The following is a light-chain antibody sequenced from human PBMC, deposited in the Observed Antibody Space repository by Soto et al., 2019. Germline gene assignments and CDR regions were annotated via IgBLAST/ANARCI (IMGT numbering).Light chain of an antibody. CDR1: QSVSSSY. CDR2: GAS. J-gene: IGKJ2*01. V-gene: IGKV3-20*01. Sequence: EIVLTQSPGTLSLSPGERATLSCRASQSVSSSYLAWYQQKPGQAPRLLIYGASSRATGIPDRFSGSGSGTGFTLTISRLEPENFGVYYWQQYGRSPPYTFGQGTKLEIK. CDR3: QQYGRSPPYT.